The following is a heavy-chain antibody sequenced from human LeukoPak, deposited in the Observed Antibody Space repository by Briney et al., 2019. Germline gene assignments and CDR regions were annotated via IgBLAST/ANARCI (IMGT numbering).Heavy chain of an antibody. V-gene: IGHV3-23*01. CDR2: ISGTGDNT. J-gene: IGHJ6*03. CDR3: AKDGVSGRVFYYYMDV. CDR1: GFTFSIYG. D-gene: IGHD6-19*01. Sequence: PGGSLRLSCAASGFTFSIYGMTWVRQAPGKGLEWVSVISGTGDNTYYADSVKGRFTISRDTSKNTVYLQMNSLRAEDSAVYFCAKDGVSGRVFYYYMDVWGKGTTVTVSS.